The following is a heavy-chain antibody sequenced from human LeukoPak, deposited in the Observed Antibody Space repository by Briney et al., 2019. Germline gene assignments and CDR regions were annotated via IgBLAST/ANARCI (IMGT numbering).Heavy chain of an antibody. V-gene: IGHV4-39*07. J-gene: IGHJ4*02. Sequence: SETLSLTCTVSGGSISSSSYYWGWIRQPPGKGLEWIGSIYYSGSTYYNPSLKSRVTISVDTSKNQFSLKLSSVTAADTAVYYCARDLWGSSWGQGTLVTVSS. CDR1: GGSISSSSYY. CDR2: IYYSGST. CDR3: ARDLWGSS. D-gene: IGHD7-27*01.